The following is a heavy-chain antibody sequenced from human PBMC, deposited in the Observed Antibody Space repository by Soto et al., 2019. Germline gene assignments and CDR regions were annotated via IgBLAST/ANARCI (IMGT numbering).Heavy chain of an antibody. D-gene: IGHD3-3*01. J-gene: IGHJ3*02. Sequence: GGSLRLSCAASGFTFSSYAMSWVRQAPGKGLEWVSAISGSGGSTYYADSVKGRFTISRDNSKNTLYLQMNSLRAEDTAVYYCAGPLITIFGVVISDAFDIWGQGTMVTVSS. CDR2: ISGSGGST. CDR1: GFTFSSYA. V-gene: IGHV3-23*01. CDR3: AGPLITIFGVVISDAFDI.